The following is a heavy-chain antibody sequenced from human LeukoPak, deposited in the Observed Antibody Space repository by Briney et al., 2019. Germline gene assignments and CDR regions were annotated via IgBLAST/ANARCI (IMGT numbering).Heavy chain of an antibody. J-gene: IGHJ4*02. V-gene: IGHV3-48*03. Sequence: GGSLRLSCAASGFTFSSYEMNWVRQAPGKGLEWVSYISSSGSTIYYADSVNGRFTISRDNAKNTLYLQMNSLRAEDTAVFYCARLRWEQTGYSSDYWGQGTLVTVSS. CDR1: GFTFSSYE. CDR3: ARLRWEQTGYSSDY. D-gene: IGHD4-23*01. CDR2: ISSSGSTI.